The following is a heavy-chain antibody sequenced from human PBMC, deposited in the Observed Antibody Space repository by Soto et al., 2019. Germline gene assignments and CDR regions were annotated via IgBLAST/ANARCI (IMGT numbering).Heavy chain of an antibody. Sequence: QITLKESGQTLVKPTQTLTLTCTFSGFSRTTSGVGVGWIRQPPGKALEWLTLIYWDDDKRYSPSLKSRLTITKDTSKNHVVLTMTNVDPVDTATYYWAHRPLRRPVQLEDWFDPWGHGTLVTVSS. CDR2: IYWDDDK. CDR3: AHRPLRRPVQLEDWFDP. CDR1: GFSRTTSGVG. V-gene: IGHV2-5*02. D-gene: IGHD6-6*01. J-gene: IGHJ5*02.